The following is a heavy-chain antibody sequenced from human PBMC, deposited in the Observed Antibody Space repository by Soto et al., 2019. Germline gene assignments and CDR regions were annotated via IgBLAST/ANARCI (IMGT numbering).Heavy chain of an antibody. D-gene: IGHD3-3*01. V-gene: IGHV4-31*03. CDR3: ARGDYDFLGTSSSFDY. CDR1: GGSISSGGYY. Sequence: QVQLQESGPGLVKPSQTLSLTCTVSGGSISSGGYYWSWIRQHPGKGLEWIGYIYYSGSTYYNPSLKSRVTISVDTSKNQFSLKLSSVTAADTAVYYCARGDYDFLGTSSSFDYWGQGTLVTVSS. CDR2: IYYSGST. J-gene: IGHJ4*02.